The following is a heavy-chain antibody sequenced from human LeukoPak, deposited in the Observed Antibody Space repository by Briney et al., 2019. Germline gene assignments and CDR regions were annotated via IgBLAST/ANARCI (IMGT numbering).Heavy chain of an antibody. V-gene: IGHV4-59*01. D-gene: IGHD3-16*01. Sequence: SETLSLTCTVSGGSISSYYWSWMRQPPGKGLEWIGYIYYSGSTNYNPSLKSRVTISVVTSKNQFSLKLNYVTAADTAVYCCAASARGLDYWGQGTLVTVSS. CDR2: IYYSGST. J-gene: IGHJ4*02. CDR3: AASARGLDY. CDR1: GGSISSYY.